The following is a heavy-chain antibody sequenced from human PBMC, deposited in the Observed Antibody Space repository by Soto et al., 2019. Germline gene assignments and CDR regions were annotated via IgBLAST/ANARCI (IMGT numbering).Heavy chain of an antibody. V-gene: IGHV3-30-3*01. CDR2: ISYDGSTE. CDR1: GFTFSTYA. CDR3: ARDLDIVGASGDYVCMDV. J-gene: IGHJ6*02. D-gene: IGHD1-26*01. Sequence: QVQLVESGGGVVQPGKSLRLSCAASGFTFSTYAMNWVHQAPGKGLEWVAVISYDGSTEFYPDSVTGRYTISRDNSNNTLYLHLNILRPKDPAVYYCARDLDIVGASGDYVCMDVWGQGTSVTVSS.